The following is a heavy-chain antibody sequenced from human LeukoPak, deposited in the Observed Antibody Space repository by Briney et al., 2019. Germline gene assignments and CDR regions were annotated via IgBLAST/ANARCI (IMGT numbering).Heavy chain of an antibody. CDR2: VDHTGST. CDR3: ARVFGSGSQAYFYYMDV. Sequence: SETLSLTCSVSDDSITMYYWTWIRQPPGKGLEWIGYVDHTGSTNFNPSLKSRVTMSVDTSKNQFSLKVSSVTAADTAVYYCARVFGSGSQAYFYYMDVWGKGTTVTISS. CDR1: DDSITMYY. J-gene: IGHJ6*03. D-gene: IGHD3-10*01. V-gene: IGHV4-59*01.